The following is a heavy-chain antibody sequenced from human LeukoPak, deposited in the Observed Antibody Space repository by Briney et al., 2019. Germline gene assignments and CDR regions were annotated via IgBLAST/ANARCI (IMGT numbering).Heavy chain of an antibody. V-gene: IGHV3-21*01. CDR3: ARSQWLATPDYVDY. D-gene: IGHD6-19*01. J-gene: IGHJ4*02. CDR2: ISSGSSYI. CDR1: GFTFSNYS. Sequence: GGSLRLSCAASGFTFSNYSMNWVRQAPGKGLEWVSSISSGSSYIYYADSVKGRFTITRDNAKNSLYLQMNSLRAEDTAVYYCARSQWLATPDYVDYWGQGTLVTVSS.